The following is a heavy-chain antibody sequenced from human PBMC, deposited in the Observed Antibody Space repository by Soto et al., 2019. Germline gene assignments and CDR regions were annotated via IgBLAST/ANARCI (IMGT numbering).Heavy chain of an antibody. Sequence: PSETLSLTCAVSGGSISSSNWWSGVRQPPGKGLEWIGEIYHSGSTNYNPSLKSRVTISVDKSKNQFSLKLSSVTAADTAVYYCARVGGWAYCSGGSCFSYWGQGTLVTVSS. CDR1: GGSISSSNW. CDR2: IYHSGST. D-gene: IGHD2-15*01. CDR3: ARVGGWAYCSGGSCFSY. V-gene: IGHV4-4*02. J-gene: IGHJ4*02.